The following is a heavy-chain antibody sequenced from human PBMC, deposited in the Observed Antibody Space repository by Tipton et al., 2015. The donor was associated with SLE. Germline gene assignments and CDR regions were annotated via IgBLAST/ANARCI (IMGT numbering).Heavy chain of an antibody. Sequence: TLSLTCAVYGGSFSGYYWSWIRQPPGKGLEWIGEINHSGSTNYNPSLKSRVTISVDTSKNQFSLKLSSVTAADTAVYYCARVLPIVEKCSSTSCSQRGWFDPWGQGTLVTVSS. J-gene: IGHJ5*02. CDR2: INHSGST. CDR1: GGSFSGYY. D-gene: IGHD2-2*01. V-gene: IGHV4-34*01. CDR3: ARVLPIVEKCSSTSCSQRGWFDP.